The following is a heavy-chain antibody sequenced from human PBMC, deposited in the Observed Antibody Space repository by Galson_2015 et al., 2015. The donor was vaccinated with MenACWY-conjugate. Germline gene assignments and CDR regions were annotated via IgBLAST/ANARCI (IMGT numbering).Heavy chain of an antibody. CDR3: VKGSGYCTSTTCYPPDY. CDR1: GFTFSSHA. J-gene: IGHJ4*02. D-gene: IGHD2-2*01. V-gene: IGHV3-23*01. CDR2: ISGSGGTT. Sequence: SLRLSCAASGFTFSSHAMTWVRQAPGQGLEWVSAISGSGGTTYYADSVRGRFTISRDNSKSTLYLQMNSLRAEDTALYYCVKGSGYCTSTTCYPPDYWGQGTQVTVSS.